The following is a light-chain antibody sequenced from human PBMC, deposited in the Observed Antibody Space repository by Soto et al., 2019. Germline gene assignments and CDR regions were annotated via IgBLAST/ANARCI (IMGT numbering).Light chain of an antibody. CDR2: DAS. CDR1: QDIGNF. J-gene: IGKJ4*01. Sequence: IQITQSLPTLSASVGDRVTITCQASQDIGNFLSWYQQKPGKVPKLLIFDASNLETGVPSRFSGSGSGTDFTFTISSLQPEDIATYYCQQYDNLPLTFGGGTKVDI. V-gene: IGKV1-33*01. CDR3: QQYDNLPLT.